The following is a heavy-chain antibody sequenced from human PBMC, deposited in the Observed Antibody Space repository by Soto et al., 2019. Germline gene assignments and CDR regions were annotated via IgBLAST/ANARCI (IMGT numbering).Heavy chain of an antibody. CDR1: GVSISSGGYY. CDR3: ARDALSRDSI. Sequence: VQLQESGPGLVKPSQTLSLTCTVSGVSISSGGYYWSWIRQHPGKGLEWIGYISYSGSTYYHPSIESQVTISVDTYKNQFSLKLSSVTAADTAMYYCARDALSRDSIWGQGTLVTVSS. D-gene: IGHD3-22*01. J-gene: IGHJ4*02. CDR2: ISYSGST. V-gene: IGHV4-31*01.